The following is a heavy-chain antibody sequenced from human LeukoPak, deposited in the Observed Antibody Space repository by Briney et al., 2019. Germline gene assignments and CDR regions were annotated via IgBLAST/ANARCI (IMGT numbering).Heavy chain of an antibody. V-gene: IGHV3-74*01. D-gene: IGHD3-22*01. Sequence: PGGSLRLSCAASGFTFSSYWMHWVRQAPGKGLVWVSRINSDGSSTSYADSVKGRFTISRDNAKNTLYLQMNSLRAEDTAVYYCARGAYYYDSSGYFTFHIWGQGTMVTVSS. CDR2: INSDGSST. CDR1: GFTFSSYW. J-gene: IGHJ3*02. CDR3: ARGAYYYDSSGYFTFHI.